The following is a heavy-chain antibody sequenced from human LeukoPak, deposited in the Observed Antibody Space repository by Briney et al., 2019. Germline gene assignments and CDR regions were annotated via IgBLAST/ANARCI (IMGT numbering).Heavy chain of an antibody. D-gene: IGHD3-16*01. Sequence: SVNVSCKASGDTFITYAFNWVRQAPGQGLEGMGRIIPTLGTQNYAQRFQGRLTLSAHEFSNTAYMELSSLRSEDTAVYYCARDRSFAYYMDVWGKGTPVTVSS. CDR2: IIPTLGTQ. V-gene: IGHV1-69*13. CDR3: ARDRSFAYYMDV. CDR1: GDTFITYA. J-gene: IGHJ6*03.